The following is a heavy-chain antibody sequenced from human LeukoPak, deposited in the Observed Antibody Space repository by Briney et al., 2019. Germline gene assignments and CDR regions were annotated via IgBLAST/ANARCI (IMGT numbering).Heavy chain of an antibody. J-gene: IGHJ6*02. D-gene: IGHD3-22*01. Sequence: GGSLRLSCAASGFTFSSYSMNWVRQAPGKGLEWVSSISSSYIYYADSVKGRFTISRDNAKNSLYLQMNSLRAEDTAVYYCARDRDRSGYPYYYYGMDVWGQGTTVTVSS. CDR1: GFTFSSYS. CDR2: ISSSYI. CDR3: ARDRDRSGYPYYYYGMDV. V-gene: IGHV3-21*01.